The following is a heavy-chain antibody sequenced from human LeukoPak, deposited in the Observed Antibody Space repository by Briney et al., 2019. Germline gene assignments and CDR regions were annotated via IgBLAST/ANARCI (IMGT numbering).Heavy chain of an antibody. CDR1: GYTFTGYY. V-gene: IGHV1-2*02. D-gene: IGHD6-13*01. CDR2: INPNSGGT. J-gene: IGHJ5*02. Sequence: ASVKVSCKASGYTFTGYYMHWVRQAPGQGLEWMGWINPNSGGTNYAQKFQGRVTMTRDTSISTAHMELNRLRSDDTAVYYCARDMYSSSWYDWFDPWGQGTLVTVSS. CDR3: ARDMYSSSWYDWFDP.